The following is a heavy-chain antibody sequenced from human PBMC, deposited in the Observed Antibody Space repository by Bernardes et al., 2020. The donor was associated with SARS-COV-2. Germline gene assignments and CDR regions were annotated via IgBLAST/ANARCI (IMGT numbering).Heavy chain of an antibody. CDR2: INTDGSST. CDR3: ARDLGYCTNGVCSP. V-gene: IGHV3-74*01. Sequence: GGSLRLSCAASGFTFSSSWMHWVRQIPGKGLVWVSRINTDGSSTSYADSVKGRFTISRDNAKNTLFLQMNSLRAEDTAMYYCARDLGYCTNGVCSPWGQGTPVTVSS. CDR1: GFTFSSSW. D-gene: IGHD2-8*01. J-gene: IGHJ5*02.